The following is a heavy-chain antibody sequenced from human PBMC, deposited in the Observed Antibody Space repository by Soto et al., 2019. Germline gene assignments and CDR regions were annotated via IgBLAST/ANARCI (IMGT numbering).Heavy chain of an antibody. Sequence: TLSLTCTVSGGSISSYYWSWIRQPPGKGLEWIGYIYYSGSTNYNPSLKSRVTISVDTSKNQFSLKLSSVTAADTAVYYCATTQGVTDFWSGYYSEYYFDYWGQGTLVTVSS. CDR3: ATTQGVTDFWSGYYSEYYFDY. CDR1: GGSISSYY. J-gene: IGHJ4*02. CDR2: IYYSGST. D-gene: IGHD3-3*01. V-gene: IGHV4-59*08.